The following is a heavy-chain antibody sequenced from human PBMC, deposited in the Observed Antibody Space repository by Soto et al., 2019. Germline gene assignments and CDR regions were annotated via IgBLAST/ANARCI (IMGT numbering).Heavy chain of an antibody. CDR2: IYPGDSDT. CDR1: GYSCSSYW. J-gene: IGHJ3*02. V-gene: IGHV5-51*01. Sequence: GASMKISSEGAGYSCSSYWIGGVREMGGKGLEWMGIIYPGDSDTRYSPYFKGQVTISADKSTSTAYLPWSSLKASDTAMYYCARPQDYGDYGTPFAFDIWGQGTMVTVSS. CDR3: ARPQDYGDYGTPFAFDI. D-gene: IGHD4-17*01.